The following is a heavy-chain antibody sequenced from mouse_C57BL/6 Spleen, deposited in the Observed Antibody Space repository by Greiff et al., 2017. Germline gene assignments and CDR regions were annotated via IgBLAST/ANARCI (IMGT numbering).Heavy chain of an antibody. CDR3: TRVEGYSNFFAY. CDR2: ISSGGDYI. CDR1: GFTFSSYA. D-gene: IGHD2-5*01. J-gene: IGHJ3*01. Sequence: EVMLVESGEGLVKPGGSLKLSCAASGFTFSSYAMSWVRQTPEKRLEWVAYISSGGDYIYYADTVKGRFTISRDNARNTLYLQMSSLKSEDTAMYYCTRVEGYSNFFAYWGQGTLVTVSA. V-gene: IGHV5-9-1*02.